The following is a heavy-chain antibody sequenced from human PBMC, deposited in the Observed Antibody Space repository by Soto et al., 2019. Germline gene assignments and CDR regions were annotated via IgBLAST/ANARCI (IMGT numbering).Heavy chain of an antibody. Sequence: GESLRLSCAASGFTFSSYGMSWVRQAPGKGLGWVSAISGSGGSTYYADSVKGRFTISRDNSKNTLYLQMNSLRAEDTAVYYCANMFVGSGWRNHDAFDIWGQGTMVTVSS. V-gene: IGHV3-23*01. CDR2: ISGSGGST. CDR1: GFTFSSYG. D-gene: IGHD6-25*01. CDR3: ANMFVGSGWRNHDAFDI. J-gene: IGHJ3*02.